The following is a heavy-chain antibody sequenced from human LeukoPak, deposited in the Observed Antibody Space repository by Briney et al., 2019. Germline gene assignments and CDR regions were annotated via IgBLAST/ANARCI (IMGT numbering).Heavy chain of an antibody. CDR3: ARHCSGISCYHYGMDV. D-gene: IGHD2-15*01. CDR1: GGSISSDYYY. V-gene: IGHV4-39*01. CDR2: IYYSGST. Sequence: PSETLSLTCTVSGGSISSDYYYWDWIRQPPGKGLEWIGSIYYSGSTYYNPSLKSQVTISVDTSKNQFSLKLSSVIAADSAVYYCARHCSGISCYHYGMDVWGQGTTVTVSS. J-gene: IGHJ6*02.